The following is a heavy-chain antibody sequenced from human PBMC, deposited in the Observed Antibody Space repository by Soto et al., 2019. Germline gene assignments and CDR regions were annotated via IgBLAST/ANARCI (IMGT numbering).Heavy chain of an antibody. Sequence: GGSLRLSCAASGFTFSGYAMSWVRQAPGKGLEWVSAISGSGGSTYYADSVKGRFTISRDNSKNTLYLQMNSLRAEDTAVYYCAKGEQQLADYYYYGMDVWGQGTTVTVSS. CDR1: GFTFSGYA. CDR2: ISGSGGST. V-gene: IGHV3-23*01. D-gene: IGHD6-13*01. CDR3: AKGEQQLADYYYYGMDV. J-gene: IGHJ6*02.